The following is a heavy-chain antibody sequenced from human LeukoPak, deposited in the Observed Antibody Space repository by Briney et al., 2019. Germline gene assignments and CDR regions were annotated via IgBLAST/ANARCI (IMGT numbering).Heavy chain of an antibody. CDR2: IKPDGSEK. CDR1: GFTFSGRW. V-gene: IGHV3-7*01. J-gene: IGHJ3*02. CDR3: AKRGYCRGGTCFSHDAFDI. Sequence: GGSLRLSCAASGFTFSGRWMSWVGQAPGKGLEWVANIKPDGSEKNYVDSVKGRFTISRDNSKNTLYLQMNSLRAEDTAVYYCAKRGYCRGGTCFSHDAFDIWGQGTMVTVSS. D-gene: IGHD2-15*01.